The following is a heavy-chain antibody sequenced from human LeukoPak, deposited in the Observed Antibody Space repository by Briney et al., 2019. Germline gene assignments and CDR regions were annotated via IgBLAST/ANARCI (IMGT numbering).Heavy chain of an antibody. Sequence: GGSLRLSCVASGFTFSNYAMSWVRQAPGKGLEWVSGIGGRGDSTYHADSVKGRFSIFRDNSKNTVYLEMNSLRDEDTAVYYCAKVGDLDIVATICYDYWGQGALVTVSS. V-gene: IGHV3-23*01. CDR1: GFTFSNYA. CDR2: IGGRGDST. CDR3: AKVGDLDIVATICYDY. J-gene: IGHJ4*02. D-gene: IGHD5-12*01.